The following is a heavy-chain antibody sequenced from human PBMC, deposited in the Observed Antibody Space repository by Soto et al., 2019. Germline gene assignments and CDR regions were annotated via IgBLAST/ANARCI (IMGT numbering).Heavy chain of an antibody. CDR1: GFTSSSYG. Sequence: GGSLRLSCAASGFTSSSYGMHWVRQAPGKGLEWVAVIWYDGSNKYYADSVKGRFTISRDNSKNTLYLQMNSLRAEDTAVYYCARDNGYSSSPGYYYGMDVWGQGTTVTVSS. CDR2: IWYDGSNK. CDR3: ARDNGYSSSPGYYYGMDV. V-gene: IGHV3-33*01. J-gene: IGHJ6*02. D-gene: IGHD6-6*01.